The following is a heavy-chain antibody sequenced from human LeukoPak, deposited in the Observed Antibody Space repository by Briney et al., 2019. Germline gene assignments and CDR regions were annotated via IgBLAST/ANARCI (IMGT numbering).Heavy chain of an antibody. CDR3: ARDQGGYSYGYDL. CDR1: GFTLSSYS. CDR2: ISSSSSTI. V-gene: IGHV3-48*01. D-gene: IGHD5-18*01. Sequence: QSGGSLRLSCAASGFTLSSYSMNWVRQAPGKGLEWVSYISSSSSTIYYADSVKGRFTISRDNAKNSLYLQMNSLRAEDTAVYYCARDQGGYSYGYDLWGQGTLVTVSS. J-gene: IGHJ5*02.